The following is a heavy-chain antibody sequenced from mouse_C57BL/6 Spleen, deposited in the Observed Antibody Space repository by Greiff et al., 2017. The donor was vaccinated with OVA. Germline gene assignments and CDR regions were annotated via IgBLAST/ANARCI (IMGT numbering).Heavy chain of an antibody. J-gene: IGHJ1*03. CDR2: IRNKANGYTT. CDR1: GFTFTDYY. D-gene: IGHD1-1*01. Sequence: EVKVIESGGGLVQPGGSLSLSCAASGFTFTDYYMSWVRQPPGKALEWLGFIRNKANGYTTEYSASVKGRFTISRDNSQSILYLQMNALRAEDSATYYCARLLLRNFDVWGTGTTVTVSS. CDR3: ARLLLRNFDV. V-gene: IGHV7-3*01.